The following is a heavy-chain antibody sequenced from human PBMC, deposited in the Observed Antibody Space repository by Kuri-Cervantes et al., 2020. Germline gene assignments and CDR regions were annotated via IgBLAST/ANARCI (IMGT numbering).Heavy chain of an antibody. CDR2: IWFDGSKE. J-gene: IGHJ5*02. Sequence: GGTLRLSCAASGFTFSSYGMHWVRQAPGKGLEWVAIIWFDGSKEYYTDSVKGRFTISRDNSKNTLYLQMNGLRDEDTAMYYCAKEGVDYYDRSGRKRGWFDPWGQGTLVTVSS. CDR1: GFTFSSYG. D-gene: IGHD3-22*01. V-gene: IGHV3-33*06. CDR3: AKEGVDYYDRSGRKRGWFDP.